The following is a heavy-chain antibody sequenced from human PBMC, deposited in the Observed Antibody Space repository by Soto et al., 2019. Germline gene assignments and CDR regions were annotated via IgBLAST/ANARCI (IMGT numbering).Heavy chain of an antibody. D-gene: IGHD6-19*01. CDR3: AKDLIAVDCYLHGLDV. V-gene: IGHV3-30*18. CDR1: GFTFSSYG. CDR2: ISHDGSNK. J-gene: IGHJ6*02. Sequence: QVQLVSSGGGVFQPGRSLRLSCAASGFTFSSYGMHWVRQAPGKGLEWVAVISHDGSNKYFADSVKGRFTISRDNSQNTLYLQMNSLRAEDTAVYYCAKDLIAVDCYLHGLDVWVQGKTVTDAS.